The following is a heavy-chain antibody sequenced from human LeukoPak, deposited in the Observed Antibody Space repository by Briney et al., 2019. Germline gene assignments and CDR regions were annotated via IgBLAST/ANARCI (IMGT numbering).Heavy chain of an antibody. CDR3: ARHLPWDGSYGDF. CDR1: AYGFTNYG. V-gene: IGHV5-51*01. J-gene: IGHJ4*02. CDR2: IYPVDSDT. D-gene: IGHD1-26*01. Sequence: GESRQIASKGSAYGFTNYGIGWVRQMRGKGLEWMGIIYPVDSDTRYSPSFQGQVTISADKSISTAYLQLSSLKASDTAMYYCARHLPWDGSYGDFWGQGTLVTVSS.